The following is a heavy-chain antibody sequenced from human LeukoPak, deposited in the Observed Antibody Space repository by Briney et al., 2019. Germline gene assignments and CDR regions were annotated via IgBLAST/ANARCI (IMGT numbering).Heavy chain of an antibody. Sequence: SETLSLTCTVSGGSISSSSYYWGWIRQPPGKGLEWIGSIYYSGSTYYNPSLKSRVTISVDTSKNQFSLKLSSVTAADTAVYYCAGRIGATLSYYGYMDVWGKGTTVSISS. CDR2: IYYSGST. V-gene: IGHV4-39*07. CDR3: AGRIGATLSYYGYMDV. D-gene: IGHD2-15*01. J-gene: IGHJ6*03. CDR1: GGSISSSSYY.